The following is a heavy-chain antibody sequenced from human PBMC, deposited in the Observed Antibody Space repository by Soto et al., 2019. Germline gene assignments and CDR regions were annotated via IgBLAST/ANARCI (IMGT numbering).Heavy chain of an antibody. CDR1: GGSITSANW. CDR3: AREGSALFDY. CDR2: ISHSGIT. V-gene: IGHV4-4*02. Sequence: SETLSLTCAVSGGSITSANWWTWVRQPPGGGLEWIGEISHSGITNYKASLKSRVTMSVDKTKNDVSLKLSSVTAADTAVYYCAREGSALFDYWGQGTLVTVSS. J-gene: IGHJ4*02.